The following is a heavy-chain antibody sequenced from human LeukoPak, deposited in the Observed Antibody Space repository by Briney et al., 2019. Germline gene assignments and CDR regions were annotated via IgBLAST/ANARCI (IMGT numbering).Heavy chain of an antibody. V-gene: IGHV1-18*01. D-gene: IGHD3-10*01. CDR2: ISADTHNT. CDR3: ARGAWGQVTFTY. Sequence: ASVKVSCKASGYTFGTYGITWVRQAPGQGLEWMGWISADTHNTIYAQNLQARVTMTTDTSTTTAYMELRSLTSDDTAVYYCARGAWGQVTFTYWGQGTLVTVSS. CDR1: GYTFGTYG. J-gene: IGHJ4*02.